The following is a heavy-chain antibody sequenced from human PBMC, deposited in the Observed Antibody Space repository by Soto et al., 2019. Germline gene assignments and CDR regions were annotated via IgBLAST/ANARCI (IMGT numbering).Heavy chain of an antibody. V-gene: IGHV1-69*02. CDR1: GGTFSSYT. CDR2: IIPILGIA. CDR3: ARGAELWFGVLFDY. Sequence: QVQLVQSGAEVKKPGSSVKVSCKASGGTFSSYTLSWVRQAPGQGLEWMGRIIPILGIANYAQKFQSRVTITADKSTSTAYMELSSLRSEDTAVYYCARGAELWFGVLFDYWCQGTLVTVSS. D-gene: IGHD3-10*01. J-gene: IGHJ4*02.